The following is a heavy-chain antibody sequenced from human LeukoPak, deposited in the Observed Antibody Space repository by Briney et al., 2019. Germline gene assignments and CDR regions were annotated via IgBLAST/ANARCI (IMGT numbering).Heavy chain of an antibody. CDR2: INPSGGST. V-gene: IGHV1-46*01. Sequence: ASVKVSCKASGYTFTSYYMHWVRQAPVEGLEWRGIINPSGGSTSYAQKFQGRVTMTRDMSTSTVYMELSSLRSEDTAVYYCARVAAEVVGVPGAIGFGWLRRDYYYMDVWGKGTTVTVSS. J-gene: IGHJ6*03. CDR1: GYTFTSYY. D-gene: IGHD2-2*02. CDR3: ARVAAEVVGVPGAIGFGWLRRDYYYMDV.